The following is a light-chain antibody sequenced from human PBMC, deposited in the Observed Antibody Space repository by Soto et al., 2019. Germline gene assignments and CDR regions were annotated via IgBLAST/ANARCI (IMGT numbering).Light chain of an antibody. CDR2: DDD. J-gene: IGLJ1*01. V-gene: IGLV1-51*01. CDR3: GSWDSSLSAYV. Sequence: QSVMTQPPSVSAAPGQRVTISCSGSSSNIWGNSVSWYQQLPGTAPKLLIYDDDKRPSGITDRFSGSKSGTSATLGITGFQTGDEADYYCGSWDSSLSAYVFGTGSKLTVL. CDR1: SSNIWGNS.